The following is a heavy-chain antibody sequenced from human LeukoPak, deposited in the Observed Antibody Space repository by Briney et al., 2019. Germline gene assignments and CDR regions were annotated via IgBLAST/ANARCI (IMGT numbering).Heavy chain of an antibody. V-gene: IGHV4-4*07. CDR1: GGSISSYY. D-gene: IGHD6-19*01. Sequence: SETLSLTCTVSGGSISSYYWSWIRQPAGKGLEWIGRIYTSGSTNYNPSLKSRVTMSVDTSKNQFSLKLSSVTAADTAVYYCARGSPYSSGWYSWFDPWGQGTLVTVSS. J-gene: IGHJ5*02. CDR2: IYTSGST. CDR3: ARGSPYSSGWYSWFDP.